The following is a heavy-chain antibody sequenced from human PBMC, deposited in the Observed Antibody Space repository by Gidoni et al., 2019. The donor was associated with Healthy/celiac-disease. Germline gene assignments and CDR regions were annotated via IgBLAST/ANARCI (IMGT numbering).Heavy chain of an antibody. D-gene: IGHD3-10*01. CDR3: AKDLERGAFDI. J-gene: IGHJ3*02. CDR1: GFTFSSYG. Sequence: QVQLVESGGGVVQPGRSLRLSCAASGFTFSSYGMHWVRQAPGKGLEWVAVISYDGSNKYYADSVKGRFTISRDNSKNTLYLQMNSLRAEDTAVYYCAKDLERGAFDIWGQGTMVTVSS. V-gene: IGHV3-30*18. CDR2: ISYDGSNK.